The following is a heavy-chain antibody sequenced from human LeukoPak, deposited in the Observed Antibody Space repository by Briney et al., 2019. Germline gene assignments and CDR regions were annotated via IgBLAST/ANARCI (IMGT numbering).Heavy chain of an antibody. J-gene: IGHJ3*02. Sequence: GESLKISCKGSGYSFTSYWIGWVRQMPGKGLEWMGIIYPGDSDTRYSPSFQGQVTISADRSISTAYLQWSSLTASDTAMYYCARHEVGATTGNAFDIWGQGTMVTVSS. CDR2: IYPGDSDT. D-gene: IGHD1-26*01. CDR1: GYSFTSYW. CDR3: ARHEVGATTGNAFDI. V-gene: IGHV5-51*01.